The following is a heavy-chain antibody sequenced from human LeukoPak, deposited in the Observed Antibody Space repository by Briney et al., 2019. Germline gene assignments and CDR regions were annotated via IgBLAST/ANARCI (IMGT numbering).Heavy chain of an antibody. CDR1: GFIFSSYG. CDR3: ARSESSRYSSSWYFDY. V-gene: IGHV3-33*01. J-gene: IGHJ4*02. Sequence: PGGSLRLSCAASGFIFSSYGMHWVRQTPGEGLEWVALISYDGGNEYYAESVKGRFTISRDNSKNTLYLQMNTLRAEDTAIYYCARSESSRYSSSWYFDYWGRGTLVTVSS. CDR2: ISYDGGNE. D-gene: IGHD6-13*01.